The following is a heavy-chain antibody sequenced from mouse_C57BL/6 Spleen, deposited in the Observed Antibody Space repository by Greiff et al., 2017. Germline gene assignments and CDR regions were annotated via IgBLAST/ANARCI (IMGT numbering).Heavy chain of an antibody. D-gene: IGHD1-1*01. CDR2: IYPGDGDT. CDR1: GYAFSSSW. J-gene: IGHJ2*01. V-gene: IGHV1-82*01. CDR3: ARDYYGSSYYFDY. Sequence: VQVVESGPELVKPGASVKISCKASGYAFSSSWMNWVKQRPGKGLEWIGRIYPGDGDTNYNGKFKGKATLTADKSSSTAYMQLSSLTSEDSAVYFCARDYYGSSYYFDYWGQGTTLTVSS.